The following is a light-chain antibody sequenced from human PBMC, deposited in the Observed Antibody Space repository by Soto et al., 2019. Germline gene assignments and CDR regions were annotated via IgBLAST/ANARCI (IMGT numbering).Light chain of an antibody. Sequence: EIVLTQSPATLSVSPGERVTLSCRASQSVDINLAWYQQKPGQAPRLLIYGASTRATDMPGRFSGRGAGAEFPLTISSLQSEDFAVYYCQQYRSWPRTFGQGTKVDIK. CDR3: QQYRSWPRT. J-gene: IGKJ1*01. V-gene: IGKV3-15*01. CDR2: GAS. CDR1: QSVDIN.